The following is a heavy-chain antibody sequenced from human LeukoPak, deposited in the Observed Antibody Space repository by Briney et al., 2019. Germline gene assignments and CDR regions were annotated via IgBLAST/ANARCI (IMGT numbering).Heavy chain of an antibody. CDR1: GVSISSSSYY. J-gene: IGHJ1*01. D-gene: IGHD2-2*02. CDR2: IYYSGST. V-gene: IGHV4-39*02. CDR3: ARVVPAAIGYYQH. Sequence: SETLSLTCTVSGVSISSSSYYWGWIRQPPGKGLDCIGSIYYSGSTYYNPSLKSRVTISVDTSKNHFSLKLKDVTAADTAVYYCARVVPAAIGYYQHWGQGTLVTVSS.